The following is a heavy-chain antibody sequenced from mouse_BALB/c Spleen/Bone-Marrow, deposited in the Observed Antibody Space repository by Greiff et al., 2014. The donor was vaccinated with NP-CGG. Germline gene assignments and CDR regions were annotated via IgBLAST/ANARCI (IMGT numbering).Heavy chain of an antibody. CDR3: ARRPMDY. J-gene: IGHJ4*01. CDR2: ILPGSGST. CDR1: GYTFSSYW. V-gene: IGHV1-9*01. Sequence: VNVVESGAELMKPGASVKISCKATGYTFSSYWIEWVKQRPGHGLEWIGEILPGSGSTNYNEKFKGKATFTADTSSNTAYMQLSSLTSEDSAVYYCARRPMDYWGQGTSVTVSS.